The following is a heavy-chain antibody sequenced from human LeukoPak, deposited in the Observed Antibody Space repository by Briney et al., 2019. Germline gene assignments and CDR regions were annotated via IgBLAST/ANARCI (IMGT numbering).Heavy chain of an antibody. Sequence: SETLCLTCAVYGGSFSGYYWNWIRQPPGKGLEWIGEINHSGSTNHNPSLKSRVTISVDTSKNQFSLKLNSVTAADTAVYYCAREKVDLRAFDIWGPGTMVTVSS. J-gene: IGHJ3*02. CDR3: AREKVDLRAFDI. V-gene: IGHV4-34*01. CDR1: GGSFSGYY. CDR2: INHSGST. D-gene: IGHD3-3*01.